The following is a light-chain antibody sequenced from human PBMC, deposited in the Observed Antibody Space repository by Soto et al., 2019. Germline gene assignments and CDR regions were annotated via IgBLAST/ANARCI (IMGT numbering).Light chain of an antibody. Sequence: QSALTQPASVSGSPGQSITISCTGSSSDVGAYNFVSWYQHHPGKAPKLILYEATTRPSGVSSRFSGSKSGNTASLTISGLQADDEASYYCSSYTSTNTPYVFGTGTKVTVL. J-gene: IGLJ1*01. CDR2: EAT. CDR1: SSDVGAYNF. V-gene: IGLV2-14*01. CDR3: SSYTSTNTPYV.